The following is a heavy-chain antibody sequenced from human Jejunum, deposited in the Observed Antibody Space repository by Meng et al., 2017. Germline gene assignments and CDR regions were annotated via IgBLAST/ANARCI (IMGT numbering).Heavy chain of an antibody. J-gene: IGHJ5*02. CDR2: IYYSGST. CDR1: GDSISSYY. D-gene: IGHD2-15*01. V-gene: IGHV4-59*01. Sequence: VQLQGSGPGLVTPSETLSLICTVSGDSISSYYWSWIRQPPGKGLEWIGYIYYSGSTNYNPSLKSRVTISVDASINQFSLKLSSVTAADTAVYYCARGQRCSGGSCYINWFDPWGQGTLVTVSS. CDR3: ARGQRCSGGSCYINWFDP.